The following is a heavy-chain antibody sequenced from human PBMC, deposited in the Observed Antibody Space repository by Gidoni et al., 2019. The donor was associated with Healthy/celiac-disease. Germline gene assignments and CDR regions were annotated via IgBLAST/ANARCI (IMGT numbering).Heavy chain of an antibody. D-gene: IGHD6-13*01. CDR2: IIPIFGTA. Sequence: QVQLVQSGAEVKKPGSSVKVSCTASGGTFSSYAISWVRQAPGQGLEWMGGIIPIFGTANYAQKFQGRVTITADESTSTAYMELSSLRSEDTAVYYCARAPPAAGTGRGWFDPWGQGTLVTVSS. CDR3: ARAPPAAGTGRGWFDP. V-gene: IGHV1-69*01. CDR1: GGTFSSYA. J-gene: IGHJ5*02.